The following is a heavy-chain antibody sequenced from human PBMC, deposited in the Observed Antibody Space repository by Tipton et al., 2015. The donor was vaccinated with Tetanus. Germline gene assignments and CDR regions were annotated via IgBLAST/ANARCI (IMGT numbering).Heavy chain of an antibody. CDR1: GDSVSGYY. Sequence: LRLSCTVSGDSVSGYYWNWIRQPPGKGLEWIGYVSYSGSTNSNYSLKSRITISQDTSKNQFSLRLTSVTAADTAVYYCARANYDFPKKGPFDSWGQGSLVIVPS. V-gene: IGHV4-59*02. CDR2: VSYSGST. CDR3: ARANYDFPKKGPFDS. J-gene: IGHJ4*02. D-gene: IGHD3-3*01.